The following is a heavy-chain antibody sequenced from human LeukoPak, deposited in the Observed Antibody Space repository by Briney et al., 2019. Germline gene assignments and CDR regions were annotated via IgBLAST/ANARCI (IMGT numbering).Heavy chain of an antibody. CDR2: INPNSGGT. Sequence: ASVKVSCKDSGYTFTGYYMHWVRQAPGQGLEWMGRINPNSGGTNYAQKFQGRVTMTRDTSISTAYMELSRLRSDDTAVYYCARGKLVEDYDSSGYSYAFDIWGQGTVVTVSS. J-gene: IGHJ3*02. CDR3: ARGKLVEDYDSSGYSYAFDI. D-gene: IGHD3-22*01. CDR1: GYTFTGYY. V-gene: IGHV1-2*06.